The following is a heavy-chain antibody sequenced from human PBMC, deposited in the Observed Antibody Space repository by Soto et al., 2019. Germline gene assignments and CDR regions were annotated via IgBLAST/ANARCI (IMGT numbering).Heavy chain of an antibody. CDR2: IIPIFGTA. CDR3: ARCEPSSSWYRGPFDY. J-gene: IGHJ4*02. Sequence: SVKVSCKASGGTFSSYAISWVRQAPGQGLEWMGGIIPIFGTANYAQKFQGRVTITADESTSTAYMELSSLRSEDTAVYYCARCEPSSSWYRGPFDYWGQGTLVTVSS. CDR1: GGTFSSYA. D-gene: IGHD6-13*01. V-gene: IGHV1-69*13.